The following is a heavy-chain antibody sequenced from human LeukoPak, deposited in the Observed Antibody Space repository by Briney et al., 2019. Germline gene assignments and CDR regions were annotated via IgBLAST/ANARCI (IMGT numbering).Heavy chain of an antibody. D-gene: IGHD4-11*01. CDR3: AREVKFDYSNYVYY. J-gene: IGHJ4*02. CDR1: GGSFSRYT. V-gene: IGHV1-69*04. Sequence: SVKVSCKASGGSFSRYTISWVRQAPGQGLVWMGRIIPILGIANYAQKFQGRVTITSDKSTSTAYMELSSLRSEDTAVYYCAREVKFDYSNYVYYWGQGTLVTVSS. CDR2: IIPILGIA.